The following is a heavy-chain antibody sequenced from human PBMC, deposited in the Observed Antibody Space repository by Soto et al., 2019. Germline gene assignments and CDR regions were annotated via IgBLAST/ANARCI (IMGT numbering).Heavy chain of an antibody. D-gene: IGHD2-15*01. Sequence: ASVKVSCKVSGYTLTELSMHWVRQAPGKGLEWMGGFDPEDGETIYVQKFQGRVTMTEETSTDTDYMELSSLRSADTAVYYCATKFPYCSGGSCYPCCWFDPWGQGTLVTVSS. CDR2: FDPEDGET. CDR1: GYTLTELS. CDR3: ATKFPYCSGGSCYPCCWFDP. V-gene: IGHV1-24*01. J-gene: IGHJ5*02.